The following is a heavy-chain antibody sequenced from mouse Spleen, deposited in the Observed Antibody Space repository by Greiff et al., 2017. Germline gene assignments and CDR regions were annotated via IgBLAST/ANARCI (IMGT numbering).Heavy chain of an antibody. CDR3: ARLGLVAWFAY. Sequence: EVQLQQSVAELVRPGASVKLSCTASGYTFTNSNMHWVKQRPEQGLEWIGSIDPANGNTKYTQKFKGKATLTADKSSNTAYLQLSSLTSEDTAIYYFARLGLVAWFAYWGQGTLVTVSA. D-gene: IGHD3-3*01. CDR2: IDPANGNT. CDR1: GYTFTNSN. J-gene: IGHJ3*01. V-gene: IGHV14-3*01.